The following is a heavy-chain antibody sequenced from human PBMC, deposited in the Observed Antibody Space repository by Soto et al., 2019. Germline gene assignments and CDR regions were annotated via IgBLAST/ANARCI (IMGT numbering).Heavy chain of an antibody. D-gene: IGHD1-7*01. CDR3: AKDLVTGTTDYYYGMDV. J-gene: IGHJ6*02. CDR1: GFTFSSYA. V-gene: IGHV3-23*01. Sequence: GGSLRLSCAASGFTFSSYAMSWVRQAPGKGLEWVSAISGSGGSTYYADSVKGRFTISRDNSKNTLYLQMNSLRAEDTAVYYCAKDLVTGTTDYYYGMDVWGQGTTVTVSS. CDR2: ISGSGGST.